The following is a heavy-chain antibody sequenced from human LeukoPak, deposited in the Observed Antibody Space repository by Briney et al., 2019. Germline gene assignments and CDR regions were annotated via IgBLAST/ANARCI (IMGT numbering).Heavy chain of an antibody. D-gene: IGHD4-17*01. CDR1: GFTFSSYG. CDR3: AKDPMTSVTTTAY. J-gene: IGHJ4*02. CDR2: IRGTGTST. Sequence: PGGSLRLSCAGSGFTFSSYGMSWVRQAPGKGLEWVSAIRGTGTSTYYADSVKGRFTISRDNSKNTLYLQMNSLRAEDTAVYYCAKDPMTSVTTTAYWGQGTLVTVSS. V-gene: IGHV3-23*01.